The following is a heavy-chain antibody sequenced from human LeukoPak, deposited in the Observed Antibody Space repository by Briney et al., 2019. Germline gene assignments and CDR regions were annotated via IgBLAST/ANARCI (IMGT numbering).Heavy chain of an antibody. Sequence: GGSLSLSCAASGLPFSLYCILWVRQAPGKGLEWVAVISYEGSNKYYADSVKGRFTISRDKSKNTLYLQMNSLRAEHTAVYYCASASWFGELTLPACWGQGTLVTVSS. CDR2: ISYEGSNK. CDR3: ASASWFGELTLPAC. D-gene: IGHD3-10*01. J-gene: IGHJ4*02. V-gene: IGHV3-30*03. CDR1: GLPFSLYC.